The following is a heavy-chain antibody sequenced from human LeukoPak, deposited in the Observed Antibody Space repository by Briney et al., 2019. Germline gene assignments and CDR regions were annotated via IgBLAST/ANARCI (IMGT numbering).Heavy chain of an antibody. V-gene: IGHV3-30*19. Sequence: GGSLRLSCAASGFIFNSYGMHWVRQAPGKGLEWVAVISYDGSNKYYADSVKGRFTISRDNSKNTLYLQMNSLRAEDTAVYYCARVGGGWYVYYGMDVWGQGTTVTVSS. CDR1: GFIFNSYG. D-gene: IGHD6-19*01. CDR3: ARVGGGWYVYYGMDV. CDR2: ISYDGSNK. J-gene: IGHJ6*02.